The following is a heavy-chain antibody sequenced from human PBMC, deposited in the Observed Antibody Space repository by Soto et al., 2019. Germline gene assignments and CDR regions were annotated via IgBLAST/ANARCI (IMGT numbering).Heavy chain of an antibody. V-gene: IGHV3-23*01. CDR1: VITLSSYA. CDR3: AKGQNSGTYRFYFDY. J-gene: IGHJ4*02. Sequence: GVSLRLSCAASVITLSSYAMSWVRQAPGKGPEWVSGISASGGSTSYADSVKGRFTISRDNSKNTLYLQMNSLRADDTAVYHCAKGQNSGTYRFYFDYWGQGALVTVSS. CDR2: ISASGGST. D-gene: IGHD1-26*01.